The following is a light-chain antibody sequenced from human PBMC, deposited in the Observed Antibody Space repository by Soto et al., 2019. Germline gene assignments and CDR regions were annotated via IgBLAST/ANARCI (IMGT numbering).Light chain of an antibody. Sequence: QAVVTQPRSVSGSPGQSITISCTGTSSDVGAYNYVSWYQQHPGKAPKVIIYDVTKRPSGVPDRFSGSKSDNTASLTISGLQAEDEADYYCCSYAGSNTLLFGGGTQLTVL. CDR1: SSDVGAYNY. CDR3: CSYAGSNTLL. V-gene: IGLV2-11*01. CDR2: DVT. J-gene: IGLJ2*01.